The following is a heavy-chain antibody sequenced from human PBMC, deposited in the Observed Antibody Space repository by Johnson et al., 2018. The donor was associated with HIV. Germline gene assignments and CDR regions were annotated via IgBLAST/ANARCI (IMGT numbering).Heavy chain of an antibody. CDR3: AKGGGSWSDDAFDI. D-gene: IGHD6-13*01. J-gene: IGHJ3*02. V-gene: IGHV3-30*18. CDR2: ISYDGSNK. Sequence: QVQLVESGGGVVQPGRSLRLSCAASGFTFSSYGMHWVRQAPGKGLEWVAVISYDGSNKYYADSVKGRFTISRDNSKNTLYLQMNSLRAEDTAVYYCAKGGGSWSDDAFDIWGEGTMVTVSS. CDR1: GFTFSSYG.